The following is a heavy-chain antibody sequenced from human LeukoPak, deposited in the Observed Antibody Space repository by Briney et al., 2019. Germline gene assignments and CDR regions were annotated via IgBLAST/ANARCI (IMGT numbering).Heavy chain of an antibody. CDR1: GGSISSSSYY. CDR3: ARHSAPTGTTLGDFDY. Sequence: SETLSLTCTVSGGSISSSSYYWGWIRQPPGKGLEWIGSIYYSGSTYYNPSLKSRVTISVDTSKNQFSLKLSSVTAADTAVYYCARHSAPTGTTLGDFDYWGQGTLVTVSS. V-gene: IGHV4-39*01. D-gene: IGHD1-7*01. CDR2: IYYSGST. J-gene: IGHJ4*02.